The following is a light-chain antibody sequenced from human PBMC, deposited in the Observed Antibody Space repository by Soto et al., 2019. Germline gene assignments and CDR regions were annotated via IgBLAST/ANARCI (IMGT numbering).Light chain of an antibody. V-gene: IGKV1-17*01. CDR3: LQYKNSPTT. Sequence: EIQITESPSSLSASVGDRVTITCRASQSISSYLNWYQQKPGKAPKRLIFAASSLQSGVPSRFSGSGSGTDFTLTISSLQPEDFATYYCLQYKNSPTTFGQRTRPEIK. CDR2: AAS. CDR1: QSISSY. J-gene: IGKJ5*01.